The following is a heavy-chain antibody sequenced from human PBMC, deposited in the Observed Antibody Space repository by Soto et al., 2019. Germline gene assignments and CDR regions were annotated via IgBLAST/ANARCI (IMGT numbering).Heavy chain of an antibody. D-gene: IGHD3-16*01. J-gene: IGHJ6*02. Sequence: PGESLKISCKGSGYSFTSYWISWVRQMPGKGLEWMGRIDPSDSYTNYSPSFQGHVTISADKSISNAYLQWSSLKASDTAKYYCARRGDSHWYYYYGMDVWGQGTTVTVSS. CDR3: ARRGDSHWYYYYGMDV. CDR2: IDPSDSYT. V-gene: IGHV5-10-1*01. CDR1: GYSFTSYW.